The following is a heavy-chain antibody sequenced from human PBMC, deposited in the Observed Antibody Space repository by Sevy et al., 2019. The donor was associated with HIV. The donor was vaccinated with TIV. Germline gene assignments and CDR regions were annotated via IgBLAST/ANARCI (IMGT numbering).Heavy chain of an antibody. CDR1: GFSFSNHA. CDR3: AKGEYSGSESYFIFDY. V-gene: IGHV3-23*01. D-gene: IGHD3-10*01. CDR2: VSGGATDT. Sequence: GGSLRLSCAASGFSFSNHAMSWVRQTPGKGLVWVSAVSGGATDTYYADSVKGRFTISRDNSKNTLYLQMNGLRAEDTAVYFCAKGEYSGSESYFIFDYWGQGTLVTVSS. J-gene: IGHJ4*02.